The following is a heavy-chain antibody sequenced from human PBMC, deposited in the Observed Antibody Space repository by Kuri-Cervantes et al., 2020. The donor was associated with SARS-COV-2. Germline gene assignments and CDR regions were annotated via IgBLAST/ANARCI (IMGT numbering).Heavy chain of an antibody. J-gene: IGHJ4*02. V-gene: IGHV1-18*01. CDR1: GYTFTSYG. D-gene: IGHD5-18*01. CDR2: ISAYNGNT. Sequence: ASVKVSCKASGYTFTSYGISWVRQAPGQGLEWMGWISAYNGNTNYAQKLQGRVTMTTDTSTSTAYMELSSLRSEDTAVYYCASGMKRGYSYGTDLYWGQGTLVTVSS. CDR3: ASGMKRGYSYGTDLY.